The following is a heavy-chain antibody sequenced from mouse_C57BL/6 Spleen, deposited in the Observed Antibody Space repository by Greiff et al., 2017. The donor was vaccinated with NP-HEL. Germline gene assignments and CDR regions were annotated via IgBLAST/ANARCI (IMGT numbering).Heavy chain of an antibody. V-gene: IGHV1-72*01. CDR2: IDPNSGGT. CDR1: GYTFTSYW. Sequence: QVQLKQPGAELVKPGASVKLSCKASGYTFTSYWMHWVKQRPGRGLEWIGRIDPNSGGTKYNEKFKSKATLTVDKPSSTAYMQLSSLTSEDSAVYYCARVYDYYFDYWGQGTTLTVSS. J-gene: IGHJ2*01. D-gene: IGHD2-3*01. CDR3: ARVYDYYFDY.